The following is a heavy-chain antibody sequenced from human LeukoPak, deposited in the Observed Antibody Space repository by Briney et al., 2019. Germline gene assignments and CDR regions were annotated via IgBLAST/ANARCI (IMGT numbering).Heavy chain of an antibody. CDR2: INPNSGGK. V-gene: IGHV1-2*06. J-gene: IGHJ4*02. D-gene: IGHD3-16*01. CDR1: GYTFTSYY. Sequence: ASVKVSCKASGYTFTSYYMHWVRQAPGQGLEWMGRINPNSGGKNYAQKFQDRVTMTRDTSISTAYVELSRLRSDDTAVYYCARTWGSYSFDSWGQGTLVTVSS. CDR3: ARTWGSYSFDS.